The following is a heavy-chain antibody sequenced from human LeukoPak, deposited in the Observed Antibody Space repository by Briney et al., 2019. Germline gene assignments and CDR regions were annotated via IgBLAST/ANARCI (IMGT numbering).Heavy chain of an antibody. D-gene: IGHD5-12*01. Sequence: PGGSLRLSCAASGFTFSSYAMHWVRQAPDKGLEWVAVISYDGSNKYYADSVKGRFTISRDNSKNTLYLQMNSLRAEDTAVYYCARESVATSIYYYGMDVWGQGTTVTVSS. CDR2: ISYDGSNK. V-gene: IGHV3-30*04. CDR1: GFTFSSYA. CDR3: ARESVATSIYYYGMDV. J-gene: IGHJ6*02.